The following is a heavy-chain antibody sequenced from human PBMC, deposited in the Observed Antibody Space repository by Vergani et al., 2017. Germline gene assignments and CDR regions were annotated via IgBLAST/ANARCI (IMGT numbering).Heavy chain of an antibody. J-gene: IGHJ3*02. CDR3: ARAIAARFGGGDAFDI. D-gene: IGHD6-6*01. CDR2: IIPIFGTA. Sequence: QVQLVQSGAEVKKPGSSVKVSCKASGGTFSSYAISWVRQAPGQGLEWMGRIIPIFGTANYAQKFQGRVTITVDKSTSTAYMELSSLRSEDTAVYYCARAIAARFGGGDAFDIWGQGTMVTVSS. V-gene: IGHV1-69*14. CDR1: GGTFSSYA.